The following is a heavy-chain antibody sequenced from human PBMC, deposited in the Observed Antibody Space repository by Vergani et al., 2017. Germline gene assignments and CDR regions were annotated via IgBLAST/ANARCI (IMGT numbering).Heavy chain of an antibody. CDR2: IYYSGST. CDR3: AENDLIDGSSYFDY. CDR1: GGSISSSSYY. Sequence: QVQLQESGPGLVKPSETLSLTCTVSGGSISSSSYYWGWIRQPPGKGLEWIGSIYYSGSTYYNPSLKSRVTISVDTSKNQFSLKLSSVTAADTAVYYCAENDLIDGSSYFDYWGQGTLVTVSS. D-gene: IGHD6-6*01. V-gene: IGHV4-39*01. J-gene: IGHJ4*02.